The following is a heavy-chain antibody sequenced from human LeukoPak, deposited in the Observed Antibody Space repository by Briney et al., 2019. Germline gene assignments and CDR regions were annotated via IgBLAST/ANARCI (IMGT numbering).Heavy chain of an antibody. CDR2: VYGSGST. CDR3: ARARGTTVSVFDY. V-gene: IGHV4-4*07. CDR1: GGSISSNY. Sequence: PSETLSLTCTVSGGSISSNYWSWLRQPAGKGLEWIGRVYGSGSTNYNPSLESRVTMSVDTSKNQFSLKLTSVIAADTAVYYCARARGTTVSVFDYWGQGTLVTVSS. J-gene: IGHJ4*02. D-gene: IGHD4-17*01.